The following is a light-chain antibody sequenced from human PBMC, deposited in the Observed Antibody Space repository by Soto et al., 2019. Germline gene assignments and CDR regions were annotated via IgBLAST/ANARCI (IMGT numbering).Light chain of an antibody. CDR1: QSISSW. CDR3: QQSYTTPQT. Sequence: DIKMTQSPATLSASVGDRVTITCRASQSISSWLAWYQQQPGKAPKLLISTASLLESGVPSRFRGSGSGTQFTLTISSLQPEDYATYYCQQSYTTPQTFGQGTKVDIK. CDR2: TAS. V-gene: IGKV1-39*01. J-gene: IGKJ1*01.